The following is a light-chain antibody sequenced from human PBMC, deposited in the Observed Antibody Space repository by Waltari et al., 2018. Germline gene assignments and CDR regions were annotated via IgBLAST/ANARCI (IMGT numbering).Light chain of an antibody. CDR1: QSVSSN. CDR3: QQYNDWPLT. V-gene: IGKV3-15*01. J-gene: IGKJ4*01. CDR2: GAS. Sequence: EIVMTQSPATLSVSPGERATLSCRASQSVSSNLAWYQQKPGQAPRLLIYGASARATGISDRFSGFGSGTVFTLTISSLQSEDFAVYYCQQYNDWPLTFGGGTKVEIK.